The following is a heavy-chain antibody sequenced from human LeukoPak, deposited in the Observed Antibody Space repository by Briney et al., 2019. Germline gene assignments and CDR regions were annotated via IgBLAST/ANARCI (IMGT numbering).Heavy chain of an antibody. Sequence: AGGSLRLSCAASGFTFSSYAMSWVRQAPGKGLEWVSAISGSGGSTYYADSVKGRFTISRDNSKNALYLQMNSLRAEDTAVYYCAEMYYYDSSGYYFDYWGQGTLVTVSS. CDR1: GFTFSSYA. CDR3: AEMYYYDSSGYYFDY. J-gene: IGHJ4*02. V-gene: IGHV3-23*01. CDR2: ISGSGGST. D-gene: IGHD3-22*01.